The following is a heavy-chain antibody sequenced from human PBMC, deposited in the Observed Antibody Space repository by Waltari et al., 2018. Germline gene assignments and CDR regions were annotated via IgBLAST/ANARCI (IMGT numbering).Heavy chain of an antibody. CDR3: ARRSRGSGSYAFGAFDI. D-gene: IGHD1-26*01. J-gene: IGHJ3*02. CDR1: GSISSTNYY. V-gene: IGHV4-39*01. Sequence: QLQLQESCPGLVKPSETLSLTCTVSGSISSTNYYWGWIRQPPGKGLEWIGSMSSSGHTYYNPSLKSRVTISVDTSKNQFSLRLSSVTAADTAVYYCARRSRGSGSYAFGAFDIWGQGTMVIVSS. CDR2: MSSSGHT.